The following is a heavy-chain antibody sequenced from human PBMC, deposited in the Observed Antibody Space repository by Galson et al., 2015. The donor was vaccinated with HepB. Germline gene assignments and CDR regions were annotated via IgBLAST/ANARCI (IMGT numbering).Heavy chain of an antibody. Sequence: CAISGDSVFSHRAAWSWIRQSPSRGLEWLGRTYYRSKWYSDYAESVKSRITINPDPSRNQFSLQLSSVTPEDTAVYYCASHYSSGWYGGASFEDWGQGTLVTVSS. CDR3: ASHYSSGWYGGASFED. CDR2: TYYRSKWYS. J-gene: IGHJ4*02. V-gene: IGHV6-1*01. D-gene: IGHD6-19*01. CDR1: GDSVFSHRAA.